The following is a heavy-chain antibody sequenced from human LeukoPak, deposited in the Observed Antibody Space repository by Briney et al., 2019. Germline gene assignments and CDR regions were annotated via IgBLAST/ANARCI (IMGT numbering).Heavy chain of an antibody. Sequence: GGSLRLSCAASGFTFSSYEMNWVRQAPGKGLEWVAFIRYDGSNKYYADSVKGRFTISRDNSKNTLYLQMNSLRAEDTAVYYCAGDHSSSWYFGWAVDYWGQGTLVTVSS. D-gene: IGHD6-13*01. J-gene: IGHJ4*02. V-gene: IGHV3-30*02. CDR2: IRYDGSNK. CDR3: AGDHSSSWYFGWAVDY. CDR1: GFTFSSYE.